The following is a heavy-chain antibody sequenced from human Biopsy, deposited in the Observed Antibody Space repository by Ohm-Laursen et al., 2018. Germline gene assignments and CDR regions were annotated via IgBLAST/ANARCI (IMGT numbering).Heavy chain of an antibody. CDR3: ARDIMNPIGGLVARSDVFDV. Sequence: ASVKVSCKASGYTFTDYFLHWVRQVPGQGPEWMGWISPRSGGTNYAQKFPGRVTMIRDTSATTAYMELSSLRSDDTAVYYCARDIMNPIGGLVARSDVFDVWGQGTMVTVSS. V-gene: IGHV1-2*02. CDR2: ISPRSGGT. CDR1: GYTFTDYF. J-gene: IGHJ3*01. D-gene: IGHD3-16*02.